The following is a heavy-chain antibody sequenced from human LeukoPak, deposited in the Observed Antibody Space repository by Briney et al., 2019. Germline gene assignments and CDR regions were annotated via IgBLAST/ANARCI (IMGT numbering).Heavy chain of an antibody. J-gene: IGHJ3*02. CDR2: IYTSGST. V-gene: IGHV4-4*07. CDR3: AAESYYYDSSGYYSDAFDI. D-gene: IGHD3-22*01. CDR1: GGSISSYY. Sequence: SETPSLTCTVSGGSISSYYWSWIRQPAGKGLEWIGRIYTSGSTNYNPSLKSRVTMSVDTSKNQFSLKLSSVTAADTAVYYCAAESYYYDSSGYYSDAFDIWGQGTMVTASS.